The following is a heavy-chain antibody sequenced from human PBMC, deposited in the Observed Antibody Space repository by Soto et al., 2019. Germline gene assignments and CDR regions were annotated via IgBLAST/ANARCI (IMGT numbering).Heavy chain of an antibody. J-gene: IGHJ3*02. CDR2: ISSSGSTI. Sequence: GGSLRLSCVASGFTFSSYEMNWVRQAPGKGLEWVSYISSSGSTIYYADSVKGRFTISRDNAKNSLYLQMNSLRAEDTAVYYCASGATYSSGWSTPEGDAFDIWGQGTMVTVSS. CDR1: GFTFSSYE. D-gene: IGHD6-19*01. V-gene: IGHV3-48*03. CDR3: ASGATYSSGWSTPEGDAFDI.